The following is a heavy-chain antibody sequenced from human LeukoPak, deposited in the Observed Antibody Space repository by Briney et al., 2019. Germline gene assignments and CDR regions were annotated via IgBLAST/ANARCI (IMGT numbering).Heavy chain of an antibody. CDR1: GGTFSSYA. J-gene: IGHJ6*02. V-gene: IGHV1-69*13. CDR2: IIPIFDTA. D-gene: IGHD3-22*01. CDR3: AYPRLPGGSSGYYVRGASNYYYYGMDV. Sequence: ASVKVSCKASGGTFSSYAISWVRQAPGQGLEWMGGIIPIFDTANYAQKFQGRVTITADESTSTAYMELSSLRSEDTAVYYCAYPRLPGGSSGYYVRGASNYYYYGMDVWGQGTTVTVSS.